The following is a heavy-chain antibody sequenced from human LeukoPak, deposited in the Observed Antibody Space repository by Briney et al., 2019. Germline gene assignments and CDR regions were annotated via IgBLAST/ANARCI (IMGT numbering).Heavy chain of an antibody. CDR2: IKQDGSEK. D-gene: IGHD1-14*01. J-gene: IGHJ4*02. V-gene: IGHV3-7*01. CDR1: GFTFSSYS. CDR3: AKSRTYYFDY. Sequence: GGSLRLSCAASGFTFSSYSMQWVRQTPGKGLEWVANIKQDGSEKYYVDSVKGRFTISRDNAKNSLYLQMSSLRAEDTAVYYCAKSRTYYFDYWGQGTLVTVSS.